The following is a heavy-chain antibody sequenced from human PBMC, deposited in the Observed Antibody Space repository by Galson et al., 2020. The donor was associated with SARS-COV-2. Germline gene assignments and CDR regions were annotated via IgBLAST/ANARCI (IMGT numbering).Heavy chain of an antibody. D-gene: IGHD3-3*01. CDR3: GGVTIFGVVRLLYYYGMDV. J-gene: IGHJ6*02. V-gene: IGHV4-39*07. CDR2: IYYSGST. Sequence: SETLSLTCTVSGGSISSSSYYWGWIRQPPGKGLEWIGRIYYSGSTYYNPSLKSRVTISVDTSKNQFSLKLSSVTAADTAVYYCGGVTIFGVVRLLYYYGMDVWGQGTTVTVSS. CDR1: GGSISSSSYY.